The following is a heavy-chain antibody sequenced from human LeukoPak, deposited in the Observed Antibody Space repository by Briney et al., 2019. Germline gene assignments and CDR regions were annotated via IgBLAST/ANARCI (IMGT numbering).Heavy chain of an antibody. Sequence: ASVKVSCKASGYTFTKYGITWVRQAPGQGLEWMGWMNPNSGNTGYAQKFQGRVTMTRNTSISTAYMELSSLRSEDTAVYYCARGTRITIFGVVPGAFNIWGQGTMVTVSS. CDR3: ARGTRITIFGVVPGAFNI. D-gene: IGHD3-3*01. CDR2: MNPNSGNT. CDR1: GYTFTKYG. J-gene: IGHJ3*02. V-gene: IGHV1-8*01.